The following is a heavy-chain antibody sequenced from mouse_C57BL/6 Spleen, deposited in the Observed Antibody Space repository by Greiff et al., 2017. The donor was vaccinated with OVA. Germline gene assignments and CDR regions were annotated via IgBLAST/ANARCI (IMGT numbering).Heavy chain of an antibody. CDR3: ARRDLGREYFDV. D-gene: IGHD4-1*01. Sequence: QVQLQQPGAELVKPGASVKLSCKASGYTFTSYWMQWVKQRPGQGLEWIGEIDPSDSYTNYNQKFKGKATLTVDTSSSTAYMQLSSLTSEDSAVYYCARRDLGREYFDVWGTGTTVTVSS. CDR2: IDPSDSYT. V-gene: IGHV1-50*01. CDR1: GYTFTSYW. J-gene: IGHJ1*03.